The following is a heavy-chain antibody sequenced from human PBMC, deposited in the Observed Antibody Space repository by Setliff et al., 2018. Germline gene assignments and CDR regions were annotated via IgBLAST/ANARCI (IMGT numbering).Heavy chain of an antibody. CDR1: GYPISNGFY. J-gene: IGHJ3*01. CDR3: ARDPHYDPTYTLPGHAFDF. Sequence: SETLSLTCAVSGYPISNGFYWGWIRQSPVKGLEWIGSLFDGGSAYYSPSLKGRASISLDASKNQFALKLTSATAADTAVYYCARDPHYDPTYTLPGHAFDFWGQGIMVTVSS. CDR2: LFDGGSA. V-gene: IGHV4-38-2*02. D-gene: IGHD3-16*01.